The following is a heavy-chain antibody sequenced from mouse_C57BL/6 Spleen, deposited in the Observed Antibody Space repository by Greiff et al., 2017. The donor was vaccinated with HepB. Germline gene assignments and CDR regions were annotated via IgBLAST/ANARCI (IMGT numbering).Heavy chain of an antibody. CDR1: GYTFTDYY. CDR3: ARGDDYGGFAY. V-gene: IGHV1-19*01. Sequence: EVKLMESGPVLVKPGASVKMSCKASGYTFTDYYMNWVKQSHGKSLEWIGVINPYNGGTSYNQKFKGKATLTVDKSSSTAYMELNSLTSEDSAVYYCARGDDYGGFAYWGQGTLVTVSA. J-gene: IGHJ3*01. CDR2: INPYNGGT. D-gene: IGHD2-4*01.